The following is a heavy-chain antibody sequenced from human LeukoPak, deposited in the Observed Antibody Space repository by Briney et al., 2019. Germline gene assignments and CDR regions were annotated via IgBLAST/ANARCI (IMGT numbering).Heavy chain of an antibody. CDR1: AASINSGSYY. V-gene: IGHV4-39*07. Sequence: SETLSLTCTVSAASINSGSYYWAWIRQPPGQGLEWIGSMFYGGSTHYNSSLKSRVSMSVDMSKKQISLKLSSVTAADTAVYYSARVPRGVGAIEYYGVDVWGQGTTVTVSS. CDR3: ARVPRGVGAIEYYGVDV. J-gene: IGHJ6*02. D-gene: IGHD1-26*01. CDR2: MFYGGST.